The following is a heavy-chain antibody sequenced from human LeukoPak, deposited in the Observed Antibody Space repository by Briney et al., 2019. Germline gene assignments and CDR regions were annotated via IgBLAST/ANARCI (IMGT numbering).Heavy chain of an antibody. J-gene: IGHJ4*02. CDR3: AKGVGVQSCFDY. Sequence: GGSLRLSRSASGFTFSSYAMHWVRQAPGKGLEYVSAISSSGGRTYYADSVRGRFTISRDTSKNTLYLQMNSLRAEDTALYYCAKGVGVQSCFDYWGQGTLLTVSS. CDR2: ISSSGGRT. V-gene: IGHV3-64*04. CDR1: GFTFSSYA. D-gene: IGHD1-1*01.